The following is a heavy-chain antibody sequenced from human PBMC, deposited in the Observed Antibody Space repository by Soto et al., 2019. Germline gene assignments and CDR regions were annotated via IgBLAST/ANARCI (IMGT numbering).Heavy chain of an antibody. CDR1: GGSISSGGYS. CDR2: IYHSGST. V-gene: IGHV4-30-2*01. Sequence: SETLSLTCAVSGGSISSGGYSWSWIRQPPGKGLEWIGYIYHSGSTYYNPSLKSRVTISVDKSKNQFSLKLSSVTAADTAVYYCARAAMGGSSWPFDYWGQGTLVTVSS. J-gene: IGHJ4*02. D-gene: IGHD6-13*01. CDR3: ARAAMGGSSWPFDY.